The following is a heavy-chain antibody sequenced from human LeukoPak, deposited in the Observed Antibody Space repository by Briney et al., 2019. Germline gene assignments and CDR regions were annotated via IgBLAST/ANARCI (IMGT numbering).Heavy chain of an antibody. V-gene: IGHV3-30*02. D-gene: IGHD2-21*01. CDR2: IRYDGSNK. Sequence: GGSLRLSCAASGFTFSSYGMHWVRQAPGKGLEWVAFIRYDGSNKYYADSVKGRFTISRDNSKNTLYLQMNGLRAEDTAVYYCANPYCGGDCYPRAEYFQHWGQGTLVTVSS. CDR3: ANPYCGGDCYPRAEYFQH. J-gene: IGHJ1*01. CDR1: GFTFSSYG.